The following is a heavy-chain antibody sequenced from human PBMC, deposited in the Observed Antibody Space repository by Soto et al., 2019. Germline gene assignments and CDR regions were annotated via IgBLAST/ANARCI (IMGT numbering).Heavy chain of an antibody. Sequence: LEWIGYIYYSGSTNYNPSLKTRVTISVDTSKNQFSLKLSSVTAADPAVYYFAFFLMVPAPPRSSPLPFQ. CDR3: AFFLMVPAPPRSSPLPFQ. CDR2: IYYSGST. D-gene: IGHD2-8*01. V-gene: IGHV4-59*01. J-gene: IGHJ1*01.